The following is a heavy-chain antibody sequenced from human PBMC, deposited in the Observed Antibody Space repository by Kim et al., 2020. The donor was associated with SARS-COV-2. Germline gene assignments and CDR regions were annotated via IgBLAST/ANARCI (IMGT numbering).Heavy chain of an antibody. Sequence: GESLKISCKGSGYSFTSYWIGWVRQMPGKGLEWMGIIYPGDSDTRYSPSFQGQVTISADKSISTAYLQWSSLKASDTAMYYCARDNTIVGAIGYYYYGMDVWGQGTTVTVSS. V-gene: IGHV5-51*01. CDR2: IYPGDSDT. D-gene: IGHD1-26*01. CDR1: GYSFTSYW. CDR3: ARDNTIVGAIGYYYYGMDV. J-gene: IGHJ6*02.